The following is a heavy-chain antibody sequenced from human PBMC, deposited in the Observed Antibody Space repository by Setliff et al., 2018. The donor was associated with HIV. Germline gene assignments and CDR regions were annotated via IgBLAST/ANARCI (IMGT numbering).Heavy chain of an antibody. Sequence: GASVKVSCKASGYSFTNNGVNWVRQATGQGLEWMGWMNPNSGHTGYAHKFQGRVTMTRDTSISTAYMELSSLTSEDTAVYYCARRFLTVHMDVWGKGTTVTVSS. D-gene: IGHD3-9*01. CDR3: ARRFLTVHMDV. J-gene: IGHJ6*03. V-gene: IGHV1-8*02. CDR1: GYSFTNNG. CDR2: MNPNSGHT.